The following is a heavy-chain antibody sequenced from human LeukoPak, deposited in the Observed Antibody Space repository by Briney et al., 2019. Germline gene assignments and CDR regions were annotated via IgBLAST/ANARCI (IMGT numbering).Heavy chain of an antibody. D-gene: IGHD4-17*01. Sequence: SQTLSLTCAVSGGSISSGSYYWSWIRQPAGKGLEWIGRIYTSGSTNYNPSLKSRVTISVDTSKNQFSLKLTSVTAADTAVYYCARPNDYGVVNWCFDLWGRGTLVTVSS. J-gene: IGHJ2*01. CDR1: GGSISSGSYY. CDR3: ARPNDYGVVNWCFDL. CDR2: IYTSGST. V-gene: IGHV4-61*02.